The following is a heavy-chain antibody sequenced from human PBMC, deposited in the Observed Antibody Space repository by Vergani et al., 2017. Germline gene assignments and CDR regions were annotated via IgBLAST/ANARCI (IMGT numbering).Heavy chain of an antibody. CDR1: GGSINTGAYY. CDR3: ARAVRNWFDP. Sequence: QVQLQESGPRLVRPSQTLSLTCTVSGGSINTGAYYWSWIRQPAGKGLEWIGRVYTSGMTNYNPSLKSRVTILVDRSKSQLSLKLTSVTAGDTAVYFCARAVRNWFDPWGQGTLVTVSS. V-gene: IGHV4-61*02. J-gene: IGHJ5*02. CDR2: VYTSGMT.